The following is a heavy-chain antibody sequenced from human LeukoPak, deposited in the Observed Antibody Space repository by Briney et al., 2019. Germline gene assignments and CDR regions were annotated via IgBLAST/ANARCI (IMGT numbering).Heavy chain of an antibody. CDR3: AKGHSSSPWSIFDY. D-gene: IGHD6-19*01. V-gene: IGHV3-9*03. CDR1: GFTYDDYA. J-gene: IGHJ4*02. Sequence: GGSLRLSWAGSGFTYDDYAMHWVRQAPGKGLEWVSSISWNSGNIAYADSVKGRFTISRDNAKNSLYLQMNSLRPDDMALYYCAKGHSSSPWSIFDYWGQGTLVTVSS. CDR2: ISWNSGNI.